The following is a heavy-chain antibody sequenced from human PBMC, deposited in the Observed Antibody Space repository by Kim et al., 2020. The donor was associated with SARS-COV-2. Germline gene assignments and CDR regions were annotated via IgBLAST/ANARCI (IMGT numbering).Heavy chain of an antibody. J-gene: IGHJ4*02. Sequence: SETLSLTCTVSGGSINSTNFYWGWIRQPPGKGLEWIGSISYTGTIYYNPSLKSRVSMAVDTSKNNFSLKLNSVTAADTAVYYCARHSRYTSSSGVDCWGQGTLVTVSS. D-gene: IGHD6-6*01. V-gene: IGHV4-39*01. CDR2: ISYTGTI. CDR3: ARHSRYTSSSGVDC. CDR1: GGSINSTNFY.